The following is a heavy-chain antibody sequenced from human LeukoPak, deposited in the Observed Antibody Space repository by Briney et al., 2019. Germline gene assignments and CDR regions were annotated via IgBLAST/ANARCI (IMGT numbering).Heavy chain of an antibody. CDR1: GFTFSTYW. CDR2: IKPDGSDK. CDR3: ARNYGGYNYGFFDY. V-gene: IGHV3-7*01. J-gene: IGHJ4*02. Sequence: GGSLRLSCAVSGFTFSTYWMTWVRQAPGKWRDCVGNIKPDGSDKYYVGSVKGRSTISRDNAKNSLYLQMYRLRAEGTAVCYSARNYGGYNYGFFDYWGEGTLVTVSS. D-gene: IGHD5-18*01.